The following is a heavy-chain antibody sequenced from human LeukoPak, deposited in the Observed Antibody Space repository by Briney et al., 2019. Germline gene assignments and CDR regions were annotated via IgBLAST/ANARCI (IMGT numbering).Heavy chain of an antibody. CDR2: IKEDATES. CDR3: VGSDYFHY. CDR1: GFTFSSYW. V-gene: IGHV3-7*01. J-gene: IGHJ4*02. Sequence: GGSLRLSCAASGFTFSSYWMTWIRQAPGKGLEWVAHIKEDATESRSADSVKGRFTISRDNTKNTLYLQMNSLRAEDTAVYYCVGSDYFHYWGQGALVTVSS.